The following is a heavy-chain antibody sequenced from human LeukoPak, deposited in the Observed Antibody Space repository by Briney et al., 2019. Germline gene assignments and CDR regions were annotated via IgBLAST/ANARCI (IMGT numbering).Heavy chain of an antibody. V-gene: IGHV4-59*12. CDR1: GGSISGYH. J-gene: IGHJ5*02. CDR3: ARRSVTGSASFRFDP. CDR2: MFYSGST. D-gene: IGHD6-19*01. Sequence: PSETLSLTCSVSGGSISGYHWSWIRQPPGKGLEWIGYMFYSGSTNYNPSLKSRVTMLVDTSKNQFSLKLSSVTAADTAVYHCARRSVTGSASFRFDPWGRGTLVTVSS.